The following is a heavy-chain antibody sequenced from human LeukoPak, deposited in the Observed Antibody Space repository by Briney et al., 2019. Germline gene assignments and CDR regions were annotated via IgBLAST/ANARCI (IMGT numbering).Heavy chain of an antibody. CDR1: GGSISSYY. J-gene: IGHJ5*02. CDR2: IYYSGST. V-gene: IGHV4-59*01. D-gene: IGHD5-24*01. CDR3: AGGGYNSWFDP. Sequence: SETLSLTCTVSGGSISSYYWSWIRQPPGKGLEWIGYIYYSGSTNYNPSLKSRVTISVDTSMNQFSLKLSSVTAADTAVYYCAGGGYNSWFDPWGQGTLVTVSS.